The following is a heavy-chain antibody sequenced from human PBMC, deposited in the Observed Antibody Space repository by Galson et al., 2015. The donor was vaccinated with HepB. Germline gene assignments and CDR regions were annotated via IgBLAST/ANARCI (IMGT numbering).Heavy chain of an antibody. CDR2: IIPILGIA. CDR3: ARAIAGEYDDFDY. J-gene: IGHJ4*02. Sequence: SVKVSCKASGGTFSSYTISWVRQAPGQGLEWMGRIIPILGIANYAQKFQGRVTITADKSTSTAYMELSSLRSEDTAVYYCARAIAGEYDDFDYWGQGTLVTVSS. D-gene: IGHD7-27*01. CDR1: GGTFSSYT. V-gene: IGHV1-69*02.